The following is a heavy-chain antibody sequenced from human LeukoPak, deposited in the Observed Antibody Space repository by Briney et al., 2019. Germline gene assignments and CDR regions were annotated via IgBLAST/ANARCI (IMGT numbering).Heavy chain of an antibody. CDR1: GGSISSYY. CDR3: ARHVRQQLAHYYYYGMDV. V-gene: IGHV4-4*07. Sequence: SETLSLTCTVSGGSISSYYWSWIRQPAGKGLEWIGRIYTSGSTNYNPSLKSRVTISVDTSKNQFSLKLSSVTAADTAVYYRARHVRQQLAHYYYYGMDVWGQGTTVTVSS. J-gene: IGHJ6*02. CDR2: IYTSGST. D-gene: IGHD6-13*01.